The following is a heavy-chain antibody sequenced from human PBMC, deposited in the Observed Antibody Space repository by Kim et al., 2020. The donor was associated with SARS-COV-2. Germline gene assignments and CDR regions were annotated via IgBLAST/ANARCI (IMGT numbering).Heavy chain of an antibody. CDR2: FTPSGGNT. J-gene: IGHJ4*02. V-gene: IGHV1-46*01. CDR3: GRGLHNSWCIDH. Sequence: ASVKVSCKASGYAFITSHIHWVRQVPGQGLEWMGMFTPSGGNTAFAQRFQGRVTMAGDTSTSTAYMELSSLRSEDTAVYYCGRGLHNSWCIDHWGQGTLVTVSS. CDR1: GYAFITSH. D-gene: IGHD1-1*01.